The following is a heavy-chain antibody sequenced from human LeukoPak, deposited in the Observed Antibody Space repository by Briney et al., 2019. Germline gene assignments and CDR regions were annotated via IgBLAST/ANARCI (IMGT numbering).Heavy chain of an antibody. Sequence: KPSGTLSLTCTVSGGSFSSYYWSWIRQPPEKGLEWIGYIYYSGSTNYNPSLKSRVTISLDTSKNQFSLKLSSVTAADTAVYYCARSELLWFGGVNSGFDYWGQGTLVTVSS. CDR3: ARSELLWFGGVNSGFDY. CDR2: IYYSGST. J-gene: IGHJ4*02. V-gene: IGHV4-59*01. CDR1: GGSFSSYY. D-gene: IGHD3-10*01.